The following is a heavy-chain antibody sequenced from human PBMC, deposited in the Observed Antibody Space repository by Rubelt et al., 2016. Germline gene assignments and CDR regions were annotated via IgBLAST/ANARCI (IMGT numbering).Heavy chain of an antibody. CDR1: GGSFSGYY. J-gene: IGHJ5*02. V-gene: IGHV4-34*01. CDR3: ARATVTTFVFDP. CDR2: INHSGST. Sequence: QVQLQQWGAGLLKPSETLSLTCAVYGGSFSGYYWSWIRQPPGKGLAWIGEINHSGSTNYNPSLNGRCTISVDTSNNQFSLKLSSVTAADTAVYYCARATVTTFVFDPWGQGTLVTVSS. D-gene: IGHD4-17*01.